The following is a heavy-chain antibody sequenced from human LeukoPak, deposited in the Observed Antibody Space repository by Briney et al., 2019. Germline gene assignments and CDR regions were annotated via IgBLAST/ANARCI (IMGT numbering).Heavy chain of an antibody. CDR2: IYDSGST. J-gene: IGHJ5*02. CDR3: ARRIAAAGYNWFDP. V-gene: IGHV4-39*01. Sequence: SETLSLTCTVSGGSIRSSYYYWGWIRQPPGKGLEWIGSIYDSGSTYYNPSLKSRVTISVDTSKNQFSLKLSSVTAADTAVYYCARRIAAAGYNWFDPWGQGTLVTVSS. D-gene: IGHD6-13*01. CDR1: GGSIRSSYYY.